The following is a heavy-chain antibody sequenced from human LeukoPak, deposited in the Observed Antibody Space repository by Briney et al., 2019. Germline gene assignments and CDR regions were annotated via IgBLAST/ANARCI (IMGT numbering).Heavy chain of an antibody. CDR1: GFTFRTYV. D-gene: IGHD3-10*01. CDR3: AREDYSSGNPTIDN. CDR2: ICSSSSFM. Sequence: GGSLRLSCAASGFTFRTYVMKWVRQAPGKGLEWVSSICSSSSFMYYADSVRGRFTISRDNAKNSLYLQMNSLRAEDAAVYYCAREDYSSGNPTIDNWGQGTLVTVSS. J-gene: IGHJ4*02. V-gene: IGHV3-21*01.